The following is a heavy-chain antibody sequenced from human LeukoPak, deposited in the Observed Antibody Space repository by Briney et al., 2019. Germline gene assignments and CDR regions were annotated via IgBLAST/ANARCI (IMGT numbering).Heavy chain of an antibody. J-gene: IGHJ6*02. Sequence: PGGSLRLSCAASGFTFTTYAMHWVRQAPGKGLEWVAVVSFDGSKKSYADSVKGRFTISRDDSEDTLYLQMNSLRADDTAVYYCARVGDWSNYFGMDAWGQGTTVSVSS. CDR1: GFTFTTYA. D-gene: IGHD3-16*01. CDR3: ARVGDWSNYFGMDA. V-gene: IGHV3-30*04. CDR2: VSFDGSKK.